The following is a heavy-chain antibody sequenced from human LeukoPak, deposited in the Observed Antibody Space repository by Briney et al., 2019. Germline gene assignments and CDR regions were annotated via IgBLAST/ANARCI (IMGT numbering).Heavy chain of an antibody. J-gene: IGHJ6*03. CDR3: AGHCSSTSCYADYYYMDV. CDR1: GGTFSSSG. CDR2: IIPMIGTP. V-gene: IGHV1-69*01. D-gene: IGHD2-2*01. Sequence: SVKVSCKASGGTFSSSGISWVRQAPGQGLEWMGGIIPMIGTPNYAQKFQGRVTITADESTSTAYMELSSLRSEDTAVYYCAGHCSSTSCYADYYYMDVWGKGTTVTVSS.